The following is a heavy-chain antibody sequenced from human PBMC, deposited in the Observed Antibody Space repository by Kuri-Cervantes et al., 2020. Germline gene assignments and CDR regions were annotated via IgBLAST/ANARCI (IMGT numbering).Heavy chain of an antibody. J-gene: IGHJ4*02. D-gene: IGHD6-19*01. CDR2: IYYSGST. V-gene: IGHV4-30-4*08. Sequence: LRLSCTVSGGSISSGDYYWSWIRQPPGKGLEWIGYIYYSGSTYYNPSLKSRVTISVDTSKNQFSLKLSSVTAADTAVYYCAREGGWYGEVDYWGQGTLVTVSS. CDR3: AREGGWYGEVDY. CDR1: GGSISSGDYY.